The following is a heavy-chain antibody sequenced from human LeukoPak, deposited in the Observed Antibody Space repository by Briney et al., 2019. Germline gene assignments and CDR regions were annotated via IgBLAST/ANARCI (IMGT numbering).Heavy chain of an antibody. V-gene: IGHV4-39*07. Sequence: PSETLSLTCTVSGGSISTITYYWGWIRQPPGKGLEWVGHMYYRGNTFYNPSLKSRVAISVDTSKNQFSLKLRSVTAADTAVYYCTRDTGTTGEVKFDPWGQGTLVTVSS. CDR1: GGSISTITYY. CDR2: MYYRGNT. CDR3: TRDTGTTGEVKFDP. J-gene: IGHJ5*02. D-gene: IGHD4-17*01.